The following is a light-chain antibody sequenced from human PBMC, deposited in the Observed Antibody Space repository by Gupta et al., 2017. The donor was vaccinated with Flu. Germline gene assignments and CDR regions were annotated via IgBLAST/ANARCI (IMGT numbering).Light chain of an antibody. CDR1: SSNMGTNY. CDR2: QNS. V-gene: IGLV1-51*02. Sequence: VTISCSGSSSNMGTNYVSWYQQLPGAAPRLLIYQNSQRPSGITDRFSGSKSGTSASLGITGLQSADEADYFCATRDSSLGDDVLFGGGTKLTVL. J-gene: IGLJ2*01. CDR3: ATRDSSLGDDVL.